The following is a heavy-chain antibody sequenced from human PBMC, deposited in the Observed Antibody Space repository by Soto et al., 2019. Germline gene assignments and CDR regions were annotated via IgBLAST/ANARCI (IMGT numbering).Heavy chain of an antibody. CDR3: ARDRCYDGVGYHYEAAY. CDR2: SIPVFRSA. CDR1: GGDFINYG. D-gene: IGHD3-22*01. Sequence: QVQLVQSGAEVKKPGSSVKVSCKASGGDFINYGISWVRQAPGQWLEWMRGSIPVFRSAHYAQKFQGRVTIAADESTTTAYMELTTLTSEDTAICYCARDRCYDGVGYHYEAAYWGQGTLVTVSS. J-gene: IGHJ4*02. V-gene: IGHV1-69*01.